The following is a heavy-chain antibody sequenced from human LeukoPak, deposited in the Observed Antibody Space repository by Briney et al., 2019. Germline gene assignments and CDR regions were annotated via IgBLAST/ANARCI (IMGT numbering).Heavy chain of an antibody. CDR1: GFTFSDYY. CDR3: ARPRTAWSSHWYFEV. J-gene: IGHJ2*01. V-gene: IGHV3-11*03. D-gene: IGHD1-1*01. CDR2: ISTSGNYI. Sequence: GGSLRLSCAASGFTFSDYYMSWIRQAPGKGLEWVSYISTSGNYIKDAASVEGRFTISRDNAKNSLFLRMSSLRVEDTAVYYCARPRTAWSSHWYFEVWGRGTLVAVCS.